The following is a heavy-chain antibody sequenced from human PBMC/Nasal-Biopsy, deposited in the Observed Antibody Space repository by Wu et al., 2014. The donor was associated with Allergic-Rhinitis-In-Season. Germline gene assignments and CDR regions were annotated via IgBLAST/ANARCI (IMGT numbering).Heavy chain of an antibody. Sequence: LRLSCAASGFTFSGHTMHWVRQAPGKGLESVAVISYDGSNNYYADSVKGRFTISRDNSKNTLYLQMSSLGAEDTAVYYCARDRGGPPGYRHCPCFSWGQGTLVTVSS. CDR2: ISYDGSNN. V-gene: IGHV3-30*04. CDR1: GFTFSGHT. J-gene: IGHJ5*02. D-gene: IGHD5-18*01. CDR3: ARDRGGPPGYRHCPCFS.